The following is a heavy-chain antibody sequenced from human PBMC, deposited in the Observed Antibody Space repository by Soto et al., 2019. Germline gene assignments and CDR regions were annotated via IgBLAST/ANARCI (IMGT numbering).Heavy chain of an antibody. CDR2: ISAYNGNT. V-gene: IGHV1-18*01. CDR3: ARDLGYCSGGSCYDNWFDP. D-gene: IGHD2-15*01. Sequence: ASMKVSCKASGYTFSSYGISWVRQAPGQGLEWMGWISAYNGNTNYAQKLQGRVTMTTDTSTSTAYMELRSLRSDDTAVYYCARDLGYCSGGSCYDNWFDPWGQGTLVTVSS. CDR1: GYTFSSYG. J-gene: IGHJ5*02.